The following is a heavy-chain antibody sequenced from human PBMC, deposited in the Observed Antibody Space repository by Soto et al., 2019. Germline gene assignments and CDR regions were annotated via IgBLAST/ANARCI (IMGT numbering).Heavy chain of an antibody. CDR3: ARDRDNSNWPNFDY. D-gene: IGHD6-13*01. Sequence: QVQLVQSGSEVKKPGSSVKVSCKASGGTFSIYTISWLRQAPGQGLEWMGRVIPIFDVTSYAQRFQGRVTITADKSTTTAYMELSSLSSEDTAVYYCARDRDNSNWPNFDYWGQGTLVTVSS. CDR2: VIPIFDVT. CDR1: GGTFSIYT. J-gene: IGHJ4*02. V-gene: IGHV1-69*02.